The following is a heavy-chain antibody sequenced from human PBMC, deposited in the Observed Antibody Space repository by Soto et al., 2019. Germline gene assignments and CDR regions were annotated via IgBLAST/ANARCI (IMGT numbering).Heavy chain of an antibody. D-gene: IGHD2-21*02. CDR1: GGSISSGGYY. J-gene: IGHJ4*02. CDR2: IYYSGST. Sequence: QVQLQESGPGLVKPSQTLSLTCTVSGGSISSGGYYWSWIRQHPGKGLAWMGYIYYSGSTYYNPSLKSRVTISGVTAKNQCSQKLSSVTAADTAVYYCASYGGGDCSHRGGQGTLVTVCS. CDR3: ASYGGGDCSHR. V-gene: IGHV4-31*03.